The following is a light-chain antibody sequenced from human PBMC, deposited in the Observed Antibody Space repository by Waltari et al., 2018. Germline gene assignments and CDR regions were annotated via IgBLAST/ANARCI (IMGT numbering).Light chain of an antibody. Sequence: QSALTQPRSVSGSPGAPVTLSCTGTYCNLGASDYVSWYQQHPGKAPKVMIHDVNIRPSGVPDRFSGSKSGNTASLTISGLQAEDEADYYCCSYAGRYTVLFGGGTKLTVL. CDR2: DVN. V-gene: IGLV2-11*01. CDR1: YCNLGASDY. J-gene: IGLJ2*01. CDR3: CSYAGRYTVL.